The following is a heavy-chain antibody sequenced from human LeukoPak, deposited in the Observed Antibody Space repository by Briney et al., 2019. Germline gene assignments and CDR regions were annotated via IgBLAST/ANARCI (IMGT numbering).Heavy chain of an antibody. V-gene: IGHV3-7*01. CDR1: GFTFSSYW. CDR3: ARGMITFGGVIAFIDY. CDR2: IKQDGSEK. Sequence: GGSLRLSCAASGFTFSSYWMSWVRQAPGKGLEWVANIKQDGSEKYSVDSVKGRFTISRDNAKNSLYLQMNSLRAEDTAVHYCARGMITFGGVIAFIDYWGQGTLVTVSS. J-gene: IGHJ4*02. D-gene: IGHD3-16*02.